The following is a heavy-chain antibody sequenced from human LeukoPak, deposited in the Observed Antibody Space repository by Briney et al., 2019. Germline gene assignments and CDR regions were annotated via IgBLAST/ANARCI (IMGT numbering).Heavy chain of an antibody. D-gene: IGHD1-1*01. CDR1: GYTFTSYG. CDR2: ISAYNGNT. CDR3: PSTRFWNDGPALDS. V-gene: IGHV1-18*01. Sequence: GASVKVSCKASGYTFTSYGISWVRQAPGQGLEWMGWISAYNGNTNYAQKLQGRVTMTTDTSTSTAYMELRSLRSDDTAVYYCPSTRFWNDGPALDSWGQGTLVTVSS. J-gene: IGHJ4*02.